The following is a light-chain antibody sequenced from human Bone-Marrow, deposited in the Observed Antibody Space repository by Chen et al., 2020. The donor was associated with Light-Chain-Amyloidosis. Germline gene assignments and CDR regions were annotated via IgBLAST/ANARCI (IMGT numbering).Light chain of an antibody. J-gene: IGLJ2*01. CDR2: RDT. V-gene: IGLV3-25*03. CDR1: ALPTKY. Sequence: YPLTQPPSVPAYPGHTSRTPCPGDALPTKYAYWYQHKPGQAPVLVIHRDTERPSGISERFSGSSSGTTATLTISGVQAEDEADYHCQSADSSGTYEVIFGGGTKLTVL. CDR3: QSADSSGTYEVI.